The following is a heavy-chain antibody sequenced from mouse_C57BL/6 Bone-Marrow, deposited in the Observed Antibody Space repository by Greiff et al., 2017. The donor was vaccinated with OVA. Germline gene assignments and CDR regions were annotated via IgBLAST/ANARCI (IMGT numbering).Heavy chain of an antibody. D-gene: IGHD1-1*01. V-gene: IGHV1-77*01. CDR3: AYYAPLYFDV. Sequence: VQLQQSGAELVKPGASVKISCKASGYTFTDYYINWVKQRPGQGLEWIGQIGPGSGSTYYNEKFKGKATLTADKSSSTAYMQLSSLTSEDSAVYFCAYYAPLYFDVWGTGTTVTVSS. CDR1: GYTFTDYY. CDR2: IGPGSGST. J-gene: IGHJ1*03.